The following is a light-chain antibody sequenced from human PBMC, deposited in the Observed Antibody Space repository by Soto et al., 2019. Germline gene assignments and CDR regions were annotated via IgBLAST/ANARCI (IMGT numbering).Light chain of an antibody. V-gene: IGKV1-12*01. Sequence: DIQLTQSPSSVSASIGDRVTITCWASQDIRSWLAWYQQKAGKAPKLVIYAASTLQRGVPSRFSGSGFGTNFTLAITSLQPDDYATYYCRQANSFPITFGQGTRLEIK. CDR2: AAS. J-gene: IGKJ5*01. CDR1: QDIRSW. CDR3: RQANSFPIT.